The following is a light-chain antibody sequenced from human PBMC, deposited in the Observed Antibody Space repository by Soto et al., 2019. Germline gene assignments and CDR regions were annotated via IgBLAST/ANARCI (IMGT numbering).Light chain of an antibody. CDR2: AND. CDR1: SSNIGAGFD. CDR3: QSYDNSLLAYV. V-gene: IGLV1-40*01. J-gene: IGLJ7*01. Sequence: QAVVTQPPSVSGAPGQRLTISCAGTSSNIGAGFDVHWYQQLPGTASKLLIYANDDRPSGVPDRFSGSTSGTSASLAITGLQAEDAADYYCQSYDNSLLAYVFGGGTQLTVL.